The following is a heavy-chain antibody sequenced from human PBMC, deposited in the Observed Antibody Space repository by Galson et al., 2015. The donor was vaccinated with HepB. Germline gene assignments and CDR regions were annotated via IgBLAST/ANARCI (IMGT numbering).Heavy chain of an antibody. CDR2: ISGVGDVT. D-gene: IGHD2-21*02. CDR1: EFTFSDYA. CDR3: ARVTYCGGDCYLLKGGTIDY. Sequence: SLRLSCAASEFTFSDYAMSWVRQAPGKGLDWVSGISGVGDVTYYADSVKGRFTISRDNSKNTLFLQMDSLRVDDTAVYYCARVTYCGGDCYLLKGGTIDYWGQGTLVTVSS. J-gene: IGHJ4*02. V-gene: IGHV3-23*01.